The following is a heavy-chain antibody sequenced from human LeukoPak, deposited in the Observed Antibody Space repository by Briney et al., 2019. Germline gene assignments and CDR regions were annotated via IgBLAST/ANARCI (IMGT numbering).Heavy chain of an antibody. CDR1: GYTFTSYD. CDR2: MNPNSGNT. J-gene: IGHJ6*03. D-gene: IGHD3-16*01. CDR3: ARALRGTGRNYYYYMDV. V-gene: IGHV1-8*01. Sequence: ASVKLSCKASGYTFTSYDINWVRQATGQGLEWMGWMNPNSGNTGYAQKFQGRVTMTRNTSISTAYMELSSLRSEHTPVYYCARALRGTGRNYYYYMDVWGKGTTVTVSS.